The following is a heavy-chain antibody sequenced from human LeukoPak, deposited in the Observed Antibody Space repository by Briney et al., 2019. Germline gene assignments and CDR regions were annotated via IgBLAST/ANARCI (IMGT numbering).Heavy chain of an antibody. Sequence: SETLSLTCSVSGGSISSSRWYWGWVRQPPGKGLEWIGSIYKGGSTYYNPSLKGRVTISVDTSKNQLSLKLDSVTVADTAVYYCASPKDEYYYFMDVWGKGTTVTVSS. V-gene: IGHV4-39*01. J-gene: IGHJ6*03. D-gene: IGHD5-24*01. CDR3: ASPKDEYYYFMDV. CDR1: GGSISSSRWY. CDR2: IYKGGST.